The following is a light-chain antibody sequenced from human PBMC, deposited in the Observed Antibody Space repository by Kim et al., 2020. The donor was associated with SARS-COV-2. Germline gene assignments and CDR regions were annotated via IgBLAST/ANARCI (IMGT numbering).Light chain of an antibody. CDR3: QQYYSYPLI. CDR2: AAS. Sequence: ASTGDRVNITCRASQGISSYLAWYQQKPGTAPKLLIYAASTLESGVPSRFSGSGSGTDFTLTISCLQSEDFATYYCQQYYSYPLIFGQGTRLEIK. V-gene: IGKV1-8*01. J-gene: IGKJ5*01. CDR1: QGISSY.